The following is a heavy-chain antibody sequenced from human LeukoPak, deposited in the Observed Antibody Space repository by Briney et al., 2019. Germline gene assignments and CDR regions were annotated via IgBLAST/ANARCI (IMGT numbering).Heavy chain of an antibody. Sequence: GGSLRLSCAASGFTVSSNYMSWVRQAPGKGLEWVSAISGSGGSTYYADSVKGRFTISRDNSKNTLYLQMNSLRAEDTAVYYCAKDPSTYYYDSSGYYFDYWGQGTLVTVSS. J-gene: IGHJ4*02. D-gene: IGHD3-22*01. CDR1: GFTVSSNY. CDR2: ISGSGGST. V-gene: IGHV3-23*01. CDR3: AKDPSTYYYDSSGYYFDY.